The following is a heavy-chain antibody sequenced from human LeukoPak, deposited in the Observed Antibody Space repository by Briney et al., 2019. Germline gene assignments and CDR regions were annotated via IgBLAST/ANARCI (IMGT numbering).Heavy chain of an antibody. D-gene: IGHD4-17*01. CDR1: GGSISSYY. Sequence: SETLSLTCTVSGGSISSYYWSWIRQPPGKGLEWIGYIYYSGSTNYNPSLKSRVTISVDTSKNQFSLKLSSVTAADTAVYYCARGLVHLSTVTTYFDYWGQGTLVTVSS. V-gene: IGHV4-59*12. CDR2: IYYSGST. J-gene: IGHJ4*02. CDR3: ARGLVHLSTVTTYFDY.